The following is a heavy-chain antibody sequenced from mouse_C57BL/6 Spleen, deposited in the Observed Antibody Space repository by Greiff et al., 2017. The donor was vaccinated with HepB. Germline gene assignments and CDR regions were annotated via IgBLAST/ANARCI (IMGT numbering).Heavy chain of an antibody. Sequence: VKLMESGPGLVQPSQSLSITCTVSGFSLTSYGVHWVRQSPGKGLEWLGVIWRGGSTDYNAAFMSRLSITKDNSKSQVFFKMNSLQADDTAIYYCAKGGMGYYAMDYWGQGTSGTVSS. D-gene: IGHD2-10*02. CDR3: AKGGMGYYAMDY. CDR2: IWRGGST. J-gene: IGHJ4*01. V-gene: IGHV2-5*01. CDR1: GFSLTSYG.